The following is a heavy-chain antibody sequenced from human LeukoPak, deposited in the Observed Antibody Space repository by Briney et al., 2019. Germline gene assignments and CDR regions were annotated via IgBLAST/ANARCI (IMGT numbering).Heavy chain of an antibody. D-gene: IGHD5-18*01. CDR3: AKDSIQGDTALDY. V-gene: IGHV3-30*02. J-gene: IGHJ4*02. Sequence: GGSLRLSCAASGFTFSNYGMHWVRQAQGKWLEWLAFIRYDGSIKYYADSVKGRFTISRDNSRNTLYLQMNSLRAEDTAVYYCAKDSIQGDTALDYWGQGTLVTVSS. CDR1: GFTFSNYG. CDR2: IRYDGSIK.